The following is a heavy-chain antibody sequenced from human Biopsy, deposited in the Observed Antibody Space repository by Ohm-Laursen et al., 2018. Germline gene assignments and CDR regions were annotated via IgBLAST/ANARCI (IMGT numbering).Heavy chain of an antibody. J-gene: IGHJ5*02. Sequence: TLSLTWAVYGGTYSRYYWSWIRQPPGKGLEWIGDVHHDGRANYNPSLKSRVTISGDMFKKQFSLKLSGVTAADTAVYYCARFIVPSLHCSNGVCPIRWFDPWGQGTLVTVFS. CDR3: ARFIVPSLHCSNGVCPIRWFDP. CDR2: VHHDGRA. D-gene: IGHD2-2*01. CDR1: GGTYSRYY. V-gene: IGHV4-34*01.